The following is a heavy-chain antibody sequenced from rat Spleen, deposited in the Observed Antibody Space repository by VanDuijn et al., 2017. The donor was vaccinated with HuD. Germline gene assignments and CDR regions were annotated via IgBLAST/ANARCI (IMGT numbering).Heavy chain of an antibody. V-gene: IGHV5-29*01. CDR1: GFTFSDYY. CDR2: ISSDGRRN. J-gene: IGHJ2*01. Sequence: EVQLVESDGGLVQPGRSLKLSCAASGFTFSDYYMAWVRQAPTKGLEWVATISSDGRRNYYRDSVKGRFTISRDNAKSTLYLQMNSLRSEDTATYYCAAHSIYWGQGVMVTVSS. CDR3: AAHSIY.